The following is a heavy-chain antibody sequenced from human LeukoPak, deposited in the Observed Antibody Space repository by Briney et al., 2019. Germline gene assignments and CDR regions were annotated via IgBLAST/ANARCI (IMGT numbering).Heavy chain of an antibody. CDR1: GGTFSSYA. J-gene: IGHJ6*02. Sequence: SVKVSCTASGGTFSSYAISWVRQAPGQGLEWMGRIIPILGIANYAQKFQGRVTITADKSTSTAYMELSSLRSEDTAVYYCARDGPVVVTAILYYYYGMDVWGQGTTVTVSS. CDR2: IIPILGIA. CDR3: ARDGPVVVTAILYYYYGMDV. V-gene: IGHV1-69*04. D-gene: IGHD2-21*02.